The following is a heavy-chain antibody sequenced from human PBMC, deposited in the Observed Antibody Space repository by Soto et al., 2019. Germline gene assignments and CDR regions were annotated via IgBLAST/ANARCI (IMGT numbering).Heavy chain of an antibody. CDR2: ITPYSGAT. V-gene: IGHV1-18*01. Sequence: QVQLVQSGAEVEKPGASVKVSCRASGYTFTDYGISWVRQAPGQGLEWMGWITPYSGATNYAQKLQGRVTMTTATSTSTAYMELRSLRSDDTGVYYCARGGYSYNPPNYDYWGQGTLVTVSS. J-gene: IGHJ4*02. CDR3: ARGGYSYNPPNYDY. CDR1: GYTFTDYG. D-gene: IGHD3-16*02.